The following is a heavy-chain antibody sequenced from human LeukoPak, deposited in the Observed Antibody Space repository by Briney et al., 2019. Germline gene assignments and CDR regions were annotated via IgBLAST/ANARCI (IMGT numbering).Heavy chain of an antibody. CDR3: ASISEWFGGHDAFDI. V-gene: IGHV3-7*01. CDR2: IKQDGSEK. Sequence: PGGSLRLSCAASGFTFSSYWMSWVRQAPGKGLEWVANIKQDGSEKYYVDSVKGRFTISRDNAKNSLYLQMNSLRAEDTAVYYCASISEWFGGHDAFDIWGQGTMVAVSS. CDR1: GFTFSSYW. D-gene: IGHD3-10*01. J-gene: IGHJ3*02.